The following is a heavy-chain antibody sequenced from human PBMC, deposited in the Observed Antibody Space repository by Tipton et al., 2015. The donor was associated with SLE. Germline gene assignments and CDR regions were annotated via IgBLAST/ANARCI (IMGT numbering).Heavy chain of an antibody. D-gene: IGHD1-26*01. CDR3: ARDKWELPDY. CDR2: IYYSGST. J-gene: IGHJ4*02. CDR1: GGSISSHY. V-gene: IGHV4-59*11. Sequence: TLSLTCAVYGGSISSHYWSWIRQPPGKGLEWIGYIYYSGSTNYNPSLKSRVTISVDTSKNQFSLKLSSVTAADTAVYYCARDKWELPDYWGQGTLVTVSS.